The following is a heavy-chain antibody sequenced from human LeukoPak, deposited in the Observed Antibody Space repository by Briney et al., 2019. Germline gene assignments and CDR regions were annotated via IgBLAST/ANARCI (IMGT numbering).Heavy chain of an antibody. CDR2: INPNSGGT. Sequence: GASVNVSCKASGYTFTGYYMHWVRQAPGQGLEWMGWINPNSGGTNYAQKFQGRVTMARDTSISTAYMELSRLRSDAKAVYYCARGLYSYGHFDYWGQGTLVTVSS. CDR3: ARGLYSYGHFDY. CDR1: GYTFTGYY. J-gene: IGHJ4*02. D-gene: IGHD5-18*01. V-gene: IGHV1-2*02.